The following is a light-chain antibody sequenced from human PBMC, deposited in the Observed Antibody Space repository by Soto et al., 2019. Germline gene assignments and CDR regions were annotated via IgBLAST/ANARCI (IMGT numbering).Light chain of an antibody. CDR3: QQYYSAPGT. Sequence: DSVRTQSPDALAVSLGERATINCRSSQSFLYSSNNKNYLAWYQQKPGQPPKLLIYWASTRESGVPDRFSGSGSGTDFTLTISSLQAEDVAVYYCQQYYSAPGTFGPGTKVDI. V-gene: IGKV4-1*01. CDR2: WAS. J-gene: IGKJ3*01. CDR1: QSFLYSSNNKNY.